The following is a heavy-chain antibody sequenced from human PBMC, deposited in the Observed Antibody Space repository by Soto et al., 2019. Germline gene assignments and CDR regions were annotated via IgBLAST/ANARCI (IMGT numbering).Heavy chain of an antibody. CDR2: FFISRTT. CDR3: ARRHGLDIDAYY. V-gene: IGHV4-39*01. CDR1: GGSIRSYC. J-gene: IGHJ4*02. D-gene: IGHD3-10*01. Sequence: PXXTRSRHFTVAGGSIRSYCPHWLLQPPRKVPQWIASFFISRTTYYNPSLKSRVTISVDTSKNQFSLKLSSVTAADTAVYFCARRHGLDIDAYYWGQGILVTVSS.